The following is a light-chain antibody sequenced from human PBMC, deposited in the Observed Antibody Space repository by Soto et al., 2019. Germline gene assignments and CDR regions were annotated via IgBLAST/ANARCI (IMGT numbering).Light chain of an antibody. Sequence: DIQMTQSPSSLSASIGDRVTIICRASQAIGNYLAWFQQTPGKAPKSLIYGATDLQGGVPSRFSAVGYGTYFALTINSLQAEDVATYYCQQYSRYPYTFGQGTKL. CDR3: QQYSRYPYT. V-gene: IGKV1-16*01. J-gene: IGKJ2*01. CDR1: QAIGNY. CDR2: GAT.